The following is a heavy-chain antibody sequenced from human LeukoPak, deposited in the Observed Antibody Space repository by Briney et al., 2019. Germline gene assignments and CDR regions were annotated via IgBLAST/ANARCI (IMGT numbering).Heavy chain of an antibody. J-gene: IGHJ3*02. CDR3: ARGTTVVTPYDAFDI. CDR2: ISSSSSTI. CDR1: GFTFSSYA. V-gene: IGHV3-48*04. Sequence: GGSLTLSCAAAGFTFSSYAMSWVRQAPGKGLEWVSYISSSSSTIYYADSVKGRFTISRDNAKNPLYLQMNSLRAEDTAVYYCARGTTVVTPYDAFDIWGQGTMVTVSS. D-gene: IGHD4-23*01.